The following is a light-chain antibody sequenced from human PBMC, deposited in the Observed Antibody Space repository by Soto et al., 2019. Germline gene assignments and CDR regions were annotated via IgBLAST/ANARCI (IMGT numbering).Light chain of an antibody. CDR3: QQYGSSPLT. V-gene: IGKV3-20*01. CDR2: GAS. J-gene: IGKJ4*01. CDR1: QSVSSN. Sequence: EIVMTQSPATLSVSPGEGATLSCRASQSVSSNLAWYQQKPGQAPRLLIYGASSRATGIPDRFSGSGSGTDFTLTISRLEPEDFAVYYCQQYGSSPLTFGGGTKVDI.